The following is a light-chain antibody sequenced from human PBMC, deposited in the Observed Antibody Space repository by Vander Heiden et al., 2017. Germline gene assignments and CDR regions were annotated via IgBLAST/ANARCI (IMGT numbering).Light chain of an antibody. Sequence: EIVLTHSPGTLSLSPGESATLPCSASQSVSRSYLAWHQQQPGQPPKLLISHASSRATGIPDRFSGSGSGTDFTLTINRLEAEDFAVYYCLQYGSSPRTFGQGTKLDIK. CDR3: LQYGSSPRT. J-gene: IGKJ2*01. V-gene: IGKV3-20*01. CDR2: HAS. CDR1: QSVSRSY.